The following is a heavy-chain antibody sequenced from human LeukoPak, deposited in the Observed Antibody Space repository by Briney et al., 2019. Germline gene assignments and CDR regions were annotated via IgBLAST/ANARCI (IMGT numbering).Heavy chain of an antibody. V-gene: IGHV1-18*01. CDR3: ASPIHDYGVAEL. CDR1: GYTFTSYG. Sequence: ASVKVSCKASGYTFTSYGISWVRQAPGQGLEWMGWISAYNGNTNYAQKLQGRVTMTTDTSTSTAYMELRSLRSDDTAVYYCASPIHDYGVAELWGQGTLVTVSS. D-gene: IGHD4/OR15-4a*01. J-gene: IGHJ4*02. CDR2: ISAYNGNT.